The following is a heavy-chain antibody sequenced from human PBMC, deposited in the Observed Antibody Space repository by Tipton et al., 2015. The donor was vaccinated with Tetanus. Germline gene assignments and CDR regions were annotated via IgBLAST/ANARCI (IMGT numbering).Heavy chain of an antibody. CDR3: ARDQSSGRFDY. Sequence: TLSLTCTVSGGSISSYYWSWIRQPPGKGLEWIGYIYYSGSTNYNPSLKSRVTISVDTSKNQFSLKLSSVTAADTAVYYCARDQSSGRFDYWGQGTLVTVSS. V-gene: IGHV4-59*01. D-gene: IGHD6-19*01. J-gene: IGHJ4*02. CDR1: GGSISSYY. CDR2: IYYSGST.